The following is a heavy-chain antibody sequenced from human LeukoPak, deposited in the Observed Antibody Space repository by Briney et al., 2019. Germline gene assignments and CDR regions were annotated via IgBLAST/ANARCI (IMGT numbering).Heavy chain of an antibody. Sequence: SETLSLTCTVSGGSISSSSYYWGWIRQPPGKGLEWIGSIYYSGSTYYNPSLKSRVTISVDTSKNQFSLKLSSVTAADTAVYYCARARRDGYNPLFDYWGQGTLVTVSS. J-gene: IGHJ4*02. CDR1: GGSISSSSYY. V-gene: IGHV4-39*07. CDR2: IYYSGST. CDR3: ARARRDGYNPLFDY. D-gene: IGHD5-24*01.